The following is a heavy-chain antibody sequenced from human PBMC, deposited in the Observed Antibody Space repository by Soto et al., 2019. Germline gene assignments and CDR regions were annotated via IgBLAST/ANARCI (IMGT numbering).Heavy chain of an antibody. CDR3: TTESRGPAEYFQH. Sequence: PGGSLRLSCAASGFTFSSYAMSWVRQAPGKGLEWVSAISGSGGSTYYADSVKGRFTISRDNSKNTLYLQMNSLKTEDTAVYYCTTESRGPAEYFQHWGQGTLVTVSS. CDR2: ISGSGGST. V-gene: IGHV3-23*01. J-gene: IGHJ1*01. CDR1: GFTFSSYA.